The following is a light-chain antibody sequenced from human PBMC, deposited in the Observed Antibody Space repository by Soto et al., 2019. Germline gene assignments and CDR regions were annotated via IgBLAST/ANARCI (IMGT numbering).Light chain of an antibody. CDR1: SSNIGAGYD. V-gene: IGLV1-40*01. Sequence: QSVLTQPPSVSGAPGQTVTISCTGSSSNIGAGYDAHWYQHLPGTAPKLLIYGNSNRPSGVPDRFSGSKSGTSASLAITGLQAEDEADYYCQSYDSSLSGSDVFGTGTKLTVL. CDR2: GNS. CDR3: QSYDSSLSGSDV. J-gene: IGLJ1*01.